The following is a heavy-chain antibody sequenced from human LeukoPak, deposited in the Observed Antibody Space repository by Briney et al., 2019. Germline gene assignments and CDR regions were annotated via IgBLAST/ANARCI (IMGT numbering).Heavy chain of an antibody. J-gene: IGHJ4*02. D-gene: IGHD6-19*01. CDR1: GFTFSSSA. CDR3: ARIAVAGHFDY. Sequence: GGSLRLSCAASGFTFSSSAMSWVRQAPGKGLEWVSAISNNGGYTYYADSVQGRFTISRDNSKSTLCLQMNSLRAEDTAVYYCARIAVAGHFDYWGQGTLVTVSS. CDR2: ISNNGGYT. V-gene: IGHV3-23*01.